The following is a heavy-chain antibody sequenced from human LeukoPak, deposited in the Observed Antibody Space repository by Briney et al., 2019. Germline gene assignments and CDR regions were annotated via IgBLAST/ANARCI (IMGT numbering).Heavy chain of an antibody. V-gene: IGHV4-30-2*01. CDR2: IYHSGST. J-gene: IGHJ3*02. D-gene: IGHD3-3*01. CDR1: GGSISSGGYY. CDR3: ARYPNVLRFLEWSDHAFDI. Sequence: PSQTLSLTCTVSGGSISSGGYYWSWIRQPPGKGLEWIGYIYHSGSTYYNPSLKSRVTISVDRSKNQFSLKLSSVTAADTAVYYCARYPNVLRFLEWSDHAFDIWGQGTMVTVSS.